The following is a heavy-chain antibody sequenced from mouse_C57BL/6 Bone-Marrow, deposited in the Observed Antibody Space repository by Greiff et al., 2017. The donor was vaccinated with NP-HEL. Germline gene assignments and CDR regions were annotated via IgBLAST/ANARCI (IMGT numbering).Heavy chain of an antibody. CDR2: ILPGSGST. V-gene: IGHV1-9*01. CDR3: ARGVITTVVATGYFDV. J-gene: IGHJ1*03. D-gene: IGHD1-1*01. Sequence: QVQLQQSGAELMKPGASVKLSCKATGYTFTGYWIEWVKQRPGHGLEWIGEILPGSGSTNYNEKFKGKATFTADTSSNTAYMQLSSLTTEDSAIYYCARGVITTVVATGYFDVWGTGTTVTVSS. CDR1: GYTFTGYW.